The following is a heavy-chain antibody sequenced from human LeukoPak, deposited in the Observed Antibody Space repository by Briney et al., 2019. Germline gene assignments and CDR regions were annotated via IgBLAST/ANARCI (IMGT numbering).Heavy chain of an antibody. D-gene: IGHD1-26*01. CDR1: GFTFSSNG. V-gene: IGHV3-33*01. CDR3: ARDKSGSCKAFDI. J-gene: IGHJ3*02. CDR2: IWYDGSNK. Sequence: PGGSLRLSCSASGFTFSSNGMHWVRQAPGKGLEWVAVIWYDGSNKYYADSVKGRFAISRDNSKNTLYLQMNSLRAEDTAVYYCARDKSGSCKAFDIWGQGTMVTVS.